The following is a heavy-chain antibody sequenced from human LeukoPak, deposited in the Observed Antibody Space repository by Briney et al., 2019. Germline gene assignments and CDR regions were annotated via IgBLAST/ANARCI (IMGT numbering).Heavy chain of an antibody. J-gene: IGHJ4*02. D-gene: IGHD5-18*01. CDR3: ARDGAAMVTRLFDY. CDR2: ISSSSSYI. CDR1: GFTFSSYS. V-gene: IGHV3-21*01. Sequence: GGSLRLSCAASGFTFSSYSMNWVRQAPGKGLGWVSSISSSSSYIYYADSVKGRFTISRDNAKNALYLQMNSLRAEDTAVYYCARDGAAMVTRLFDYWGQGTLVTVSS.